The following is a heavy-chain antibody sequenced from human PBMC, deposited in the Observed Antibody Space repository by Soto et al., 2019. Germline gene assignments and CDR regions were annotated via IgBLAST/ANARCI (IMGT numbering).Heavy chain of an antibody. Sequence: GGSLRLSCAASGFTFSSYGMHWVRQAPGKGLEWVAVISYDGSNKYYADSVKGRFTISRDNSKNTLYLQMNSLRAEDTAVYYCAKDGQRGGYDEFAKYYYYYMDVWGKGTTVTVSS. CDR3: AKDGQRGGYDEFAKYYYYYMDV. CDR2: ISYDGSNK. V-gene: IGHV3-30*18. D-gene: IGHD5-12*01. J-gene: IGHJ6*03. CDR1: GFTFSSYG.